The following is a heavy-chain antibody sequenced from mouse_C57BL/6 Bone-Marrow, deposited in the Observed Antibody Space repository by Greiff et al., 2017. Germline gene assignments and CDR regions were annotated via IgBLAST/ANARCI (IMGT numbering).Heavy chain of an antibody. CDR1: GYTFTDYN. D-gene: IGHD1-1*01. Sequence: VQLQQSGPELVKPGASVKMSCTASGYTFTDYNMHWVKQSHGKSLEWIGYINPNNGGTSDNQKFKGKATLTVNKSSRTAYMELRSLTSEDSAVYYCARRWVLLSAWCAYWGQGTLVTVAA. V-gene: IGHV1-22*01. J-gene: IGHJ3*01. CDR3: ARRWVLLSAWCAY. CDR2: INPNNGGT.